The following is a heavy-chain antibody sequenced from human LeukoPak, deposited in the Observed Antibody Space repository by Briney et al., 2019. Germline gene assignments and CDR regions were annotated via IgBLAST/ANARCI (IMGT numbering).Heavy chain of an antibody. D-gene: IGHD4-17*01. V-gene: IGHV4-59*01. CDR3: ARDSSGATVTWAFDI. J-gene: IGHJ3*02. Sequence: SETLSLTCTVSGGSISSYYWSWIRQPPGKGLEWIGYIYYSGSTNYNPSLKSRVTISVDTSKNQFSLKLSSVTAADTAVYYCARDSSGATVTWAFDIWGQGTMVTVSS. CDR2: IYYSGST. CDR1: GGSISSYY.